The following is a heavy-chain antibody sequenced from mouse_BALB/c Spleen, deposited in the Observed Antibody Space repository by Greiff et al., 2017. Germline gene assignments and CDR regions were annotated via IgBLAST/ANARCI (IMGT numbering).Heavy chain of an antibody. CDR2: ISSGGSYT. V-gene: IGHV5-6-4*01. CDR1: GFTFSSYT. J-gene: IGHJ4*01. CDR3: TRGEDAMDY. Sequence: DVKLVESGGGLVKPGGSLKLSCAASGFTFSSYTMSWVRQTPEKRLEWVATISSGGSYTYYPDSVKGRFTISRDNAKNTLYLQMSSLKSEDTAMYYCTRGEDAMDYWGQGTSVTVSS.